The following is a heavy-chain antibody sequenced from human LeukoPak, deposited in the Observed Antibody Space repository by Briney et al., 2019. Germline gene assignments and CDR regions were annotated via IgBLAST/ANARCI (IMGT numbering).Heavy chain of an antibody. CDR1: GGTFSSYA. D-gene: IGHD5-18*01. V-gene: IGHV1-69*05. J-gene: IGHJ4*02. Sequence: SVKVSCKASGGTFSSYAISWVRQAPGQGLEWMGRIIPIFGTANYAQKFQGRVTITTDESTSTAYMELSSLRSEDTAVYYCARDRGIQLWSDSFDYWGQGTLVTVSS. CDR2: IIPIFGTA. CDR3: ARDRGIQLWSDSFDY.